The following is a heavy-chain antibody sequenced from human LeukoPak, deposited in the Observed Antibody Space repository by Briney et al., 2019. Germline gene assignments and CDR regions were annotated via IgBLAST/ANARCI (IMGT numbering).Heavy chain of an antibody. J-gene: IGHJ3*02. CDR1: GFTFSSYS. CDR3: ARDRILYYYDSSGYWNAFDI. V-gene: IGHV3-48*01. D-gene: IGHD3-22*01. CDR2: ISSSSSTI. Sequence: PGGSLRLSCAASGFTFSSYSMNWVRQAPGKGLEWVSYISSSSSTIYYADSVKGRFTISRDNSKNTLYLQMNSLRAEDTAVYYCARDRILYYYDSSGYWNAFDIWGQGTMVTVSS.